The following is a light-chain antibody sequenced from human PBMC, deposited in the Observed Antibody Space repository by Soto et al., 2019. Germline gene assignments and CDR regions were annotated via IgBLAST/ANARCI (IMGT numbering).Light chain of an antibody. CDR3: CSYVGDGTWV. V-gene: IGLV2-23*01. CDR2: DGN. CDR1: SSDVGTYNL. J-gene: IGLJ3*02. Sequence: QSALTQPASVSGSPGQSITISCTGTSSDVGTYNLVSWYQQRPGTAPKVIIYDGNKRPSGVSYRFSGSKSGNTASLTISGLQAEDEADYYCCSYVGDGTWVFGGGTKLTVL.